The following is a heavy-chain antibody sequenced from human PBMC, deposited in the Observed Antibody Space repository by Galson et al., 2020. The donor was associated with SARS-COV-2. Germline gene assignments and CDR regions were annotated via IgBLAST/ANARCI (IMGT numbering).Heavy chain of an antibody. Sequence: GGSLRLSCAASGFTFSSSSMHWVRQTPGKGLMWVSRIKSNGTGTAYADSVKGRFTVSRDHTKNTLYLQMNGLRDEDTALYYCVRDAGMEADRHWSFDRWGRGAL. J-gene: IGHJ2*01. D-gene: IGHD6-13*01. V-gene: IGHV3-74*01. CDR2: IKSNGTGT. CDR3: VRDAGMEADRHWSFDR. CDR1: GFTFSSSS.